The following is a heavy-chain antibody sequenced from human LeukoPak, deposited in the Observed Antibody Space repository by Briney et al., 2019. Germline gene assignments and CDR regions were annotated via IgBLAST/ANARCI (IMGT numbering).Heavy chain of an antibody. CDR1: GFTFSNFA. Sequence: GRSLRLSCAASGFTFSNFAMNWVRQAPGKGLEWVGFISYDGSIKSYADSVKGRFAVSRDNSKNTLYLQMNSLRPEDTAFYYCAKSYDNGWYVCDYWGQGTLVTVSS. V-gene: IGHV3-30*09. D-gene: IGHD6-19*01. J-gene: IGHJ4*02. CDR3: AKSYDNGWYVCDY. CDR2: ISYDGSIK.